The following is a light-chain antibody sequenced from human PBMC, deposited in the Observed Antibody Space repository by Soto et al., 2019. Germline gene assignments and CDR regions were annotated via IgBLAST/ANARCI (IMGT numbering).Light chain of an antibody. V-gene: IGLV2-8*01. Sequence: QSVLTQPPSASGSPGQSVTISCTGPASDVGDYNYVSWYQQHPGKAPKLMIYEVSKRPSGVPDRFSGSKSGNTASLTVSGLQAEDEANYYCSSYTGSSYVFGTGTKLTVL. CDR1: ASDVGDYNY. CDR3: SSYTGSSYV. CDR2: EVS. J-gene: IGLJ1*01.